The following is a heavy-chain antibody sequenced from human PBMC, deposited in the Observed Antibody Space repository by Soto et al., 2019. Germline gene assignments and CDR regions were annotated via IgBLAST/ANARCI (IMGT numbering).Heavy chain of an antibody. CDR3: ARGISVTVVVQRDAPDKYYFDS. CDR2: INHSGST. D-gene: IGHD3-22*01. Sequence: GSLRLSCAASGFTFSSYAMSWVRQAPGKGLEWIGEINHSGSTNYNPSLKSRLTISVDTSKNQFSLKLGSVTAADTAVYYCARGISVTVVVQRDAPDKYYFDSWGQGTLVTVSS. V-gene: IGHV4-34*01. CDR1: GFTFSSYA. J-gene: IGHJ4*02.